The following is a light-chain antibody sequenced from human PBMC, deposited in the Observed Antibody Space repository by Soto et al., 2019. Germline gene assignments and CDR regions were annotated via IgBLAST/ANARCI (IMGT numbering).Light chain of an antibody. Sequence: QSALTQPASVSGSPGQSITISCTGTSSDVGGYNYVSWYQQPPGKAPKLMIYEVSNRPSGVSNRFSGSKSGNTASLTISGLQAEDEADYYCSSYTSSSVVVFGGGTKVTVL. CDR1: SSDVGGYNY. J-gene: IGLJ2*01. CDR2: EVS. CDR3: SSYTSSSVVV. V-gene: IGLV2-14*01.